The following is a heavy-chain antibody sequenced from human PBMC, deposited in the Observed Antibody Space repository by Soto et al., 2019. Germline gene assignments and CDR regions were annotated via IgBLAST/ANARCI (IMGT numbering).Heavy chain of an antibody. CDR3: TTVSYTSYRHSYGLDV. D-gene: IGHD2-2*02. CDR1: GFTFSNAY. V-gene: IGHV3-15*01. Sequence: PGGSLRLSCEVSGFTFSNAYMSWVRQAPGKGLEWVGRIKSKTNGGTTDYSAPVKGRFTISREDSRNTVSLQMNSLITDDTGVYYCTTVSYTSYRHSYGLDVWGQGTTVTVSS. J-gene: IGHJ6*02. CDR2: IKSKTNGGTT.